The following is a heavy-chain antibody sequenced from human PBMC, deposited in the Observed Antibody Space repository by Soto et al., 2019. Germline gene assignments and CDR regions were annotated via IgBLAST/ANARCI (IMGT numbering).Heavy chain of an antibody. Sequence: TSETLSLTCAVYGGSFSGYYWSWIRQPPGKGLEWIGEINHSGSTNYNPSLKSRVTISVDTSKNQFSLKLSSVTAADTAVYYCARQDSSSWTDAFDIWGQGTMVTVSS. V-gene: IGHV4-34*01. CDR2: INHSGST. CDR1: GGSFSGYY. CDR3: ARQDSSSWTDAFDI. D-gene: IGHD6-13*01. J-gene: IGHJ3*02.